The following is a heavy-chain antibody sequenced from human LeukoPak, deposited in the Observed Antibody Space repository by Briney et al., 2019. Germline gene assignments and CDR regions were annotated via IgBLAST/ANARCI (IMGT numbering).Heavy chain of an antibody. CDR1: GGSISSYY. J-gene: IGHJ5*02. CDR2: IYTSGST. D-gene: IGHD2-8*01. CDR3: ARSPFDGNWFDP. Sequence: SETLSLTCTVSGGSISSYYWSWIRQPAGKGLEWIGRIYTSGSTNYNPSLKSRVTMSVDTSKNQFSQKLSSVTAADTAVYYCARSPFDGNWFDPWGQGTLVTVSS. V-gene: IGHV4-4*07.